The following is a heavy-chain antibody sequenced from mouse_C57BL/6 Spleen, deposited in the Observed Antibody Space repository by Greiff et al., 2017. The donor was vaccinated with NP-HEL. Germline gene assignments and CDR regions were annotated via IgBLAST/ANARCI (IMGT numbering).Heavy chain of an antibody. D-gene: IGHD1-1*01. Sequence: DVKLQESGPGLVKPSQSLSLTCSVTGYSITSGYYWNWIRQFPGNKLEWMGYISYDGNNNYNPSLKNRISITRDTSKNQFFLKLNSVTTEDTATYYCARVGDYGSSYYYWGQGTTLTVSS. CDR3: ARVGDYGSSYYY. J-gene: IGHJ2*01. V-gene: IGHV3-6*01. CDR2: ISYDGNN. CDR1: GYSITSGYY.